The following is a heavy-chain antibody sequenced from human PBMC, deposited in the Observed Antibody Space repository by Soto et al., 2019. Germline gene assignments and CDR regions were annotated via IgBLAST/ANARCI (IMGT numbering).Heavy chain of an antibody. Sequence: PSETLSLTCTVSGCSISSYYWSWIRQPPGKGLEWIGCIYYSGSTNYNPSLKSRVTISVDTSKNQFSLKLSSVTAADTAVYYCARQPGFYYGMDVWGQGTTVTVSS. D-gene: IGHD2-15*01. CDR2: IYYSGST. J-gene: IGHJ6*02. V-gene: IGHV4-59*08. CDR3: ARQPGFYYGMDV. CDR1: GCSISSYY.